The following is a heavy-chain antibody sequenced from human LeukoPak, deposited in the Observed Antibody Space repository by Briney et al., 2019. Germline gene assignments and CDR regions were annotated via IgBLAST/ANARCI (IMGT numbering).Heavy chain of an antibody. CDR3: ARGVRYYGSGSYYKHPDYFDY. V-gene: IGHV4-34*01. CDR2: INHSGST. J-gene: IGHJ4*02. Sequence: PSETLSLTCAVYGGSFSGYYWSWIRQPPGKWLEWIGEINHSGSTNYNPSLKSRVTISVDTSKNQFSLKLSSVTAADTAVYYCARGVRYYGSGSYYKHPDYFDYWGQGTLVTVSS. D-gene: IGHD3-10*01. CDR1: GGSFSGYY.